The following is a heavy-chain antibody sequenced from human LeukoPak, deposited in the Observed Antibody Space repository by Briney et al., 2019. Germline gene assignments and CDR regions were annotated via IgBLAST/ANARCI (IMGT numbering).Heavy chain of an antibody. Sequence: ASVKVSCKASGYTFTSYGITWVRQAPGQGLEWMGWISAYNGNTNYAQNLQGRATMTTDTSTSTAYMELRSLRSDDTAVYYCARSGIVGATTRTYYFDYWGQGTLVTVSS. CDR1: GYTFTSYG. V-gene: IGHV1-18*01. D-gene: IGHD1-26*01. CDR3: ARSGIVGATTRTYYFDY. CDR2: ISAYNGNT. J-gene: IGHJ4*02.